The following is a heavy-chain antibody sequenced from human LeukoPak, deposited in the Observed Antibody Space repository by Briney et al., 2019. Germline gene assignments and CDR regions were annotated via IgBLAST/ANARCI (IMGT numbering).Heavy chain of an antibody. CDR1: GYTFNKYG. CDR3: ARGSTSDWPLDH. V-gene: IGHV1-3*01. J-gene: IGHJ4*02. CDR2: IDAGNGDT. D-gene: IGHD2-2*01. Sequence: GASVRVSCKASGYTFNKYGVNWVRQAPGQRFEWMGWIDAGNGDTRYSQKFQGRVTITRDTSASTAYIELRSLRSEDTAMYYCARGSTSDWPLDHWGQETLVTISS.